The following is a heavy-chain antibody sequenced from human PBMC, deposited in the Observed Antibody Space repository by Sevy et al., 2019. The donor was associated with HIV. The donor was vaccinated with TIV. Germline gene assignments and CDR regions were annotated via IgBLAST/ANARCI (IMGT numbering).Heavy chain of an antibody. Sequence: GGSLRLSCAASGFTFDDYAMHWVRQAPGKGLEWVSGISWNSGSIGYADSVKGRFTISRDNAKNSLYLQMNSLRAEDTALYYCAKDTWGAMVRGVPYYYYGMDVWGQGTTVTVSS. CDR2: ISWNSGSI. D-gene: IGHD3-10*01. CDR1: GFTFDDYA. V-gene: IGHV3-9*01. J-gene: IGHJ6*02. CDR3: AKDTWGAMVRGVPYYYYGMDV.